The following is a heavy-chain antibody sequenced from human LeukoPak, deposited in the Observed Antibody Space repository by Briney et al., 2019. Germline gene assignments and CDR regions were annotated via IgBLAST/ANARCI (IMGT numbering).Heavy chain of an antibody. Sequence: GGSLRLSCAASGFTFSGSAMHWVRQAYAQGLELVGRIRSKANSYATAYASSVKGRFTTSRDDSKNTAYLQMNSLKTEDTAVYYCTNGPYYFDYWGQGTLVTVSS. CDR3: TNGPYYFDY. CDR2: IRSKANSYAT. CDR1: GFTFSGSA. J-gene: IGHJ4*02. V-gene: IGHV3-73*01.